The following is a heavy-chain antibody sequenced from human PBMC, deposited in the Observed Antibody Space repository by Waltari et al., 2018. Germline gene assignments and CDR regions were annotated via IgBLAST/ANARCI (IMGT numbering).Heavy chain of an antibody. CDR2: ISSSSSYI. CDR3: AGDRGRYYFDY. Sequence: EVQLVESGGGLVKPGRSLRLSCAASGFTFSSYSMNWVRQAPGKGLEWVSSISSSSSYIYYADSVKGRFTISRDNAKNSLYLQMNSLRAEDTAVYYCAGDRGRYYFDYWGQGTLVTVSS. D-gene: IGHD1-26*01. CDR1: GFTFSSYS. V-gene: IGHV3-21*01. J-gene: IGHJ4*02.